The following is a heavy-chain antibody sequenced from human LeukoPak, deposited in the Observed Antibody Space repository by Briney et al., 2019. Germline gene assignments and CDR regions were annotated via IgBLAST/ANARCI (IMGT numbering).Heavy chain of an antibody. CDR1: GFTFSNAW. CDR3: ARGRNYYDSSGYYYFTFDY. J-gene: IGHJ4*02. Sequence: GSLRLSCAASGFTFSNAWMSWVRQPPGKGLEWIGEINHSGSTNYNPSLKSRVAISVDTSKNQFSLKLSSVTAADTAVYYCARGRNYYDSSGYYYFTFDYWGQGTLVTVSS. V-gene: IGHV4-34*01. D-gene: IGHD3-22*01. CDR2: INHSGST.